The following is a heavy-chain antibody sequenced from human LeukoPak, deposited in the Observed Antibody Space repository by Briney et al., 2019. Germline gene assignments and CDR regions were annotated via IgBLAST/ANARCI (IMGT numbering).Heavy chain of an antibody. CDR1: GYMFTAYY. V-gene: IGHV1-2*02. J-gene: IGHJ4*02. Sequence: ASVKVSCKASGYMFTAYYINWVRQSPGLGLEWLGWVNPNGGGTTYAQNVQGRVTMTSDTSTSTAYLELNGLRSDDTAVYFCARLNSGNLRGILYWGQGSLVTVSS. CDR2: VNPNGGGT. CDR3: ARLNSGNLRGILY. D-gene: IGHD3-10*01.